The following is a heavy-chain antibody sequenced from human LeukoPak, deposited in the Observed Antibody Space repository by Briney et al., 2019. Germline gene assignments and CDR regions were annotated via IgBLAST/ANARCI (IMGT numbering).Heavy chain of an antibody. J-gene: IGHJ4*02. CDR1: GFTFSSYW. CDR2: INSDGSSR. V-gene: IGHV3-74*01. CDR3: AREGTYQFDY. Sequence: PGQSLRLSCAASGFTFSSYWMHWVRQAPGKGLVWVSRINSDGSSRTNADSVKGRFTISRDNAKNTLYLQMNSLRAEDTAVYYCAREGTYQFDYWGQGTLVTAS. D-gene: IGHD2-2*01.